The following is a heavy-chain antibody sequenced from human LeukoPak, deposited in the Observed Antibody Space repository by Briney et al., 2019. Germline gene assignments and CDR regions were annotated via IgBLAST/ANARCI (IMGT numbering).Heavy chain of an antibody. D-gene: IGHD2-21*02. CDR3: ASVKTAHASNLDY. J-gene: IGHJ4*02. V-gene: IGHV3-7*01. CDR1: GFTFSSCW. Sequence: GGSLRLSCAASGFTFSSCWMSWVRQAPGKGLEWVANIQQDGGDKYYVDSVKGRFTISRDNAKNSLYLQMNSLRAEDTAVYYCASVKTAHASNLDYWGQGTLVTVSS. CDR2: IQQDGGDK.